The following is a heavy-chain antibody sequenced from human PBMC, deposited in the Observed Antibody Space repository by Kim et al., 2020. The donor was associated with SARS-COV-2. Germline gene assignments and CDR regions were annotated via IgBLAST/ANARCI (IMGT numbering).Heavy chain of an antibody. J-gene: IGHJ4*02. CDR3: AKGPYYYDSSGLAGDY. CDR2: ISYDGSNK. D-gene: IGHD3-22*01. V-gene: IGHV3-30*18. Sequence: GGSLRLSCAASGFTFSSYGMHWVRQAPGKGLEWVAVISYDGSNKYYADSVKGRFTISRDNSKNTLYLQMNSLRAEDTAVYYCAKGPYYYDSSGLAGDYWGQGTLVTVSS. CDR1: GFTFSSYG.